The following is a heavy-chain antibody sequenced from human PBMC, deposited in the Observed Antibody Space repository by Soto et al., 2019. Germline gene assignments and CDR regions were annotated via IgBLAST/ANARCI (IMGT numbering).Heavy chain of an antibody. Sequence: GGSLRLSCVVSGFTFSSYAMSWMRQAPGKVLEWVSAISGSGGSTDYADSVKGGFTISRDNSNNTLYLQMNSLRAEDTAVYYCAKVYDESPYWGQGTLVTVSS. V-gene: IGHV3-23*01. CDR2: ISGSGGST. D-gene: IGHD3-22*01. J-gene: IGHJ4*02. CDR3: AKVYDESPY. CDR1: GFTFSSYA.